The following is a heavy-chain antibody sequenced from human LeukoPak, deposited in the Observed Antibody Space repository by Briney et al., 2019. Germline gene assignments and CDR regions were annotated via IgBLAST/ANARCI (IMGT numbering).Heavy chain of an antibody. CDR1: DDSITMYY. D-gene: IGHD4-17*01. Sequence: SETLSLTCTVSDDSITMYYWTWIRQPPGKGLEWIGYVDHTGSTNFNPSLNGRVSISRDTSKNQFSLRLNSVTASDTAVYYCARPLDYGLAYDAFDIWGQGTMVTVSS. V-gene: IGHV4-59*08. J-gene: IGHJ3*02. CDR3: ARPLDYGLAYDAFDI. CDR2: VDHTGST.